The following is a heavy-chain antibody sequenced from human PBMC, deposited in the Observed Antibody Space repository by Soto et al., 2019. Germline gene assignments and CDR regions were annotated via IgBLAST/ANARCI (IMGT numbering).Heavy chain of an antibody. V-gene: IGHV1-2*02. D-gene: IGHD3-22*01. CDR2: INPNNGDT. J-gene: IGHJ4*02. Sequence: SVKVACKASGYSFTSYYMHLVRQAPGQGLEWMGWINPNNGDTKYALKFQGRVTMTRDTSISIAHMELNSLRSDDTAVYYCARVWNYYDSRGHFAYWGQGSPGTVSS. CDR1: GYSFTSYY. CDR3: ARVWNYYDSRGHFAY.